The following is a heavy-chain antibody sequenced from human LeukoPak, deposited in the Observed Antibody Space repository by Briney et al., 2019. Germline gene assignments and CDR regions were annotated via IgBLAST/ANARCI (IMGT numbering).Heavy chain of an antibody. J-gene: IGHJ4*02. CDR2: IWYDGSNK. V-gene: IGHV3-33*06. D-gene: IGHD3-3*01. CDR1: GFTFSSHG. Sequence: PGGSLRLSCVASGFTFSSHGMHWGRQAPGKGLEWVAVIWYDGSNKYYADSVKGRFTISRDNSKNTLYLQMNSLRAEDTAVYYCAKILDDDYGDYWGQGTLVTVSS. CDR3: AKILDDDYGDY.